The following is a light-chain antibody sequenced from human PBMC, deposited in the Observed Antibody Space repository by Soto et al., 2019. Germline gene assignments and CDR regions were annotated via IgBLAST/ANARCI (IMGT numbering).Light chain of an antibody. J-gene: IGKJ3*01. CDR1: QGISNY. Sequence: DIQMTQSPSSLSAYLGDRVTITCRASQGISNYLAWYQQKPGKTPNLLIFGASTLQSGVPSRFSGSGSGTDFTLPIRSPQPENGWTYYCQKYNRSPFTFGPGTKVNIK. CDR2: GAS. V-gene: IGKV1-27*01. CDR3: QKYNRSPFT.